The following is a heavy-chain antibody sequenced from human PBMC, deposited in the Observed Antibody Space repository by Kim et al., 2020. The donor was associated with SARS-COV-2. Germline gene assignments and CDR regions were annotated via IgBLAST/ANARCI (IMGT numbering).Heavy chain of an antibody. J-gene: IGHJ6*02. D-gene: IGHD1-1*01. CDR3: ARVAGTHYYYGMDV. Sequence: VDSVKGRFTISRDNAKNSLYLQMNSLRAEDTAVYYCARVAGTHYYYGMDVWGQGTTVTVSS. V-gene: IGHV3-7*01.